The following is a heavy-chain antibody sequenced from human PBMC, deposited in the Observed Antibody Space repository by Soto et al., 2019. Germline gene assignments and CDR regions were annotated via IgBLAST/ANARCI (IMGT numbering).Heavy chain of an antibody. J-gene: IGHJ3*02. Sequence: SETLSLTCTVSGGSMPGYYWGWMRQPPGKGLEWIGYIYYSGKPNYSPSLKSRVTISVDTSKNKFSLKNSAVTAADTAVYYCAKMATDFGFAFDIWGQGTMVT. V-gene: IGHV4-59*08. CDR3: AKMATDFGFAFDI. D-gene: IGHD5-12*01. CDR2: IYYSGKP. CDR1: GGSMPGYY.